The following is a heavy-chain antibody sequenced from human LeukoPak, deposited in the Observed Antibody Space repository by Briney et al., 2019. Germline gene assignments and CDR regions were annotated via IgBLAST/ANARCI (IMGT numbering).Heavy chain of an antibody. D-gene: IGHD3-16*01. CDR1: GFTFTTYT. V-gene: IGHV3-23*01. CDR2: ISGSGGTT. CDR3: AKLPSNYVWGSPYDY. J-gene: IGHJ4*02. Sequence: GGSLRLSCAASGFTFTTYTMSWVRQAPGKGLAWVSAISGSGGTTYYADSVKGRFTISRDNSKNTLYLQMNSLRAEDTAVYYCAKLPSNYVWGSPYDYWGQGTLVTVSS.